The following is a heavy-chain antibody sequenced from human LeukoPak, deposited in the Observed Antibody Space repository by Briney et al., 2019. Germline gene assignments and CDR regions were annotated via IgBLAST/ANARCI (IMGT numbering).Heavy chain of an antibody. CDR2: INWKGDVR. D-gene: IGHD1-1*01. V-gene: IGHV3-20*04. J-gene: IGHJ6*02. CDR3: AKAGRGDTWDGSYYYQMDV. CDR1: GFTYDDHG. Sequence: GGSQRLSCEVSGFTYDDHGMNWVRQGPGRGLEWVAGINWKGDVRHYADSVKGRFTISRDNAKNSLSLEMNSLRVEDTAFYYCAKAGRGDTWDGSYYYQMDVWGQGTTVIVSS.